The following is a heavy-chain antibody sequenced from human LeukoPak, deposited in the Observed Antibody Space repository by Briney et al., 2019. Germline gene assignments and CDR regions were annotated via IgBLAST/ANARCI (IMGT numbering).Heavy chain of an antibody. CDR2: IYHSGST. J-gene: IGHJ3*01. D-gene: IGHD6-13*01. V-gene: IGHV4-59*12. CDR3: ARDLQRIAAAGKDAFDV. Sequence: SETLSLTCTVSGGSISSYYWTWIRQPPGKGLEWIGYIYHSGSTYYNPSLKSRVTISVDTSKNQFSLKLSSVTAADTAVYYCARDLQRIAAAGKDAFDVWGQGTMVTVSS. CDR1: GGSISSYY.